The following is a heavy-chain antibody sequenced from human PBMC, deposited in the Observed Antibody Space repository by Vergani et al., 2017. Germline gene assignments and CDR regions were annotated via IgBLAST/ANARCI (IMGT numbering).Heavy chain of an antibody. D-gene: IGHD2-8*01. CDR1: GFTLSSHA. Sequence: QVQLEESGGGVVQPGRSLRLSCAGSGFTLSSHAMHWVRPAPGKGLEWVAFIWYDGSKEYYADSVKGRFTISRDNSKNTLYLQMNNLRAADTAVYYCARSGYCAHGVCYMTDDYYMDVWGKGTAVTVSS. V-gene: IGHV3-33*01. J-gene: IGHJ6*03. CDR2: IWYDGSKE. CDR3: ARSGYCAHGVCYMTDDYYMDV.